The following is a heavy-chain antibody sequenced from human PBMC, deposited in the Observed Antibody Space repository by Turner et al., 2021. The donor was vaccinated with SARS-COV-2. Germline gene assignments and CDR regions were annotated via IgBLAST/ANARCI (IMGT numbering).Heavy chain of an antibody. Sequence: QVQLQESGPGLVKPSQTLSLTCTVPGGSISSGGYYWSWIRQHPGKGLEWIGDIYYSGNNYHPPFLKGRVTLSVESSKNPFPLKLGPGTSAETGVDFWAGVRHKLERVYYRGQG. D-gene: IGHD1-1*01. J-gene: IGHJ4*03. CDR2: IYYSGNN. V-gene: IGHV4-31*03. CDR1: GGSISSGGYY. CDR3: AGVRHKLERVYY.